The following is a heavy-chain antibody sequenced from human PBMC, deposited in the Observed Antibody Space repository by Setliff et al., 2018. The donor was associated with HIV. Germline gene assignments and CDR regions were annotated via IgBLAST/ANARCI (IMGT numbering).Heavy chain of an antibody. D-gene: IGHD3-22*01. CDR1: GFTFSSYA. V-gene: IGHV3-33*08. J-gene: IGHJ4*02. Sequence: GSLRLSCAASGFTFSSYAMSWVRQAPGKGLEWVAVIWYDGSNKYYADSVKGRFTISRDNSKNKVYLQMNNLRAEDTAVYYCATDSSGYYLGGFDYWGQGTLVTVSS. CDR3: ATDSSGYYLGGFDY. CDR2: IWYDGSNK.